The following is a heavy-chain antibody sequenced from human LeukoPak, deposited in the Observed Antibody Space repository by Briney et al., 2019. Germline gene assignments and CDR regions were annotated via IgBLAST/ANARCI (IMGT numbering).Heavy chain of an antibody. J-gene: IGHJ4*02. Sequence: SETLSLTCTVSSGSISSYYWSWIRQPPGKGPEWIGFIYNSGNTNYNPSLKSRVTIPVDTSKNQFSLKLSSVTAADTAVYYCARGGAGYCSSATCRPFYFDYLGQGTLVTVSS. CDR2: IYNSGNT. CDR1: SGSISSYY. CDR3: ARGGAGYCSSATCRPFYFDY. D-gene: IGHD2-2*01. V-gene: IGHV4-59*01.